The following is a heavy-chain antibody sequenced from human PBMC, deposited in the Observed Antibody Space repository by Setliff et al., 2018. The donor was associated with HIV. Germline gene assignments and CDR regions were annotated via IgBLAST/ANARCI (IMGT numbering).Heavy chain of an antibody. V-gene: IGHV4-4*08. D-gene: IGHD3-10*01. Sequence: PSETLSLTCAVHGGSLGGYYWTWIRQPPGKGLEWIGRIYTSGSTNYNPSLKSRVTISVDTSKNQFSLKLSSVTAADTAVYYCARDGMVRGSKAFGYWGQGTLVTGSS. J-gene: IGHJ4*02. CDR3: ARDGMVRGSKAFGY. CDR2: IYTSGST. CDR1: GGSLGGYY.